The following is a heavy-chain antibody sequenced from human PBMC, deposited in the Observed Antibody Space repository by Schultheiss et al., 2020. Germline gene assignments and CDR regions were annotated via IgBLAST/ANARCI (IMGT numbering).Heavy chain of an antibody. Sequence: ASVKVSCKASGYTFTSYAMHWVRQAPGQGLEWMGRINPNSGGTNYAQKFQGRVTITRDTSASTAYMELSSLRSEDTAVYYCAREGYYGSGGDAFDIWGQGTMVTVSS. J-gene: IGHJ3*02. CDR3: AREGYYGSGGDAFDI. D-gene: IGHD3-10*01. CDR1: GYTFTSYA. V-gene: IGHV1-2*06. CDR2: INPNSGGT.